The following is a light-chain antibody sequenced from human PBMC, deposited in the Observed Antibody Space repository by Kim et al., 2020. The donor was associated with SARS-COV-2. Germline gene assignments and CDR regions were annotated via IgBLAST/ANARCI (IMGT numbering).Light chain of an antibody. CDR3: QQRTNWPPRLT. J-gene: IGKJ4*01. CDR1: QSLSPF. CDR2: DTS. Sequence: EIVLTQSPATLSLSPGERATLSCRASQSLSPFLAWYRQRPGQPPRLLIYDTSKRATGVPARFSGSGSGTDFTLTISSLEPEDFAVYYCQQRTNWPPRLTFGGGTKVDIK. V-gene: IGKV3-11*01.